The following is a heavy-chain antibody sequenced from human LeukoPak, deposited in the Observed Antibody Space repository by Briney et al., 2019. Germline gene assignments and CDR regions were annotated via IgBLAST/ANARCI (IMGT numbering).Heavy chain of an antibody. V-gene: IGHV4-4*02. Sequence: SETLSLTCAVSGGSIISSKWGSRVRQPAGKGLEWIGEIYHSGSTNNNPSLKSRVTISVDKSKNQFSLKLSSVTAADTAVYYCPRSVFICGSCSRAAYCYYGLWGRGTLVTVSS. CDR1: GGSIISSKW. CDR3: PRSVFICGSCSRAAYCYYGL. CDR2: IYHSGST. D-gene: IGHD2-15*01. J-gene: IGHJ2*01.